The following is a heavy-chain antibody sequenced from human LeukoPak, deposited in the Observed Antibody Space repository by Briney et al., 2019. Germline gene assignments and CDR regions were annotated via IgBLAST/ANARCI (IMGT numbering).Heavy chain of an antibody. CDR2: ISSTGSTI. J-gene: IGHJ5*02. CDR3: ARELPYYYGSGIGEAWFDP. CDR1: GVTFSSYE. V-gene: IGHV3-48*03. Sequence: GGSLRLSCAASGVTFSSYEMNWVREAPGKGLEWVSYISSTGSTIYYADSVKGRFTISRDNAKNSLYLQMNSLRVEATAVYYCARELPYYYGSGIGEAWFDPWGQGTLVTVSS. D-gene: IGHD3-10*01.